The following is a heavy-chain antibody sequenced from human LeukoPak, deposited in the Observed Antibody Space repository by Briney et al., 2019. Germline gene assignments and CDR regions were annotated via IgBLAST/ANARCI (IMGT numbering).Heavy chain of an antibody. J-gene: IGHJ4*02. CDR3: VRVPGYCGGDCYFDY. D-gene: IGHD2-21*02. CDR1: GFTFSSYW. V-gene: IGHV3-7*01. Sequence: GGSLRLSCAASGFTFSSYWMSWVRQAPGKGLEWVANIKQDGSEKYYVDSVKGRFTISRDNAKNSLYLQMNSLRAEDTAVYYCVRVPGYCGGDCYFDYWGQGTLVTVSS. CDR2: IKQDGSEK.